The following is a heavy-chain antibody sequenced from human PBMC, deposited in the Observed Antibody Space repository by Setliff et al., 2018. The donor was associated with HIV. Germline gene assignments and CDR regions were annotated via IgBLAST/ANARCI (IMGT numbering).Heavy chain of an antibody. D-gene: IGHD3-22*01. Sequence: ASVKVSCKASGYTFTSYYIHWVRQAPGQGLEWMGVMNPSGGRTTYAQKFQGRLTMTRDMSTSTVYMELNSLRSEDTAMYYCARVGYDDTSGFYHEGDWFDPWGQGTLVTAPQ. CDR1: GYTFTSYY. CDR2: MNPSGGRT. CDR3: ARVGYDDTSGFYHEGDWFDP. J-gene: IGHJ5*02. V-gene: IGHV1-46*01.